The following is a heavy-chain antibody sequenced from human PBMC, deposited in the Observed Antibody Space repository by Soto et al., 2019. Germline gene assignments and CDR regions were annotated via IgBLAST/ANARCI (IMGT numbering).Heavy chain of an antibody. CDR1: GFTFSTSA. J-gene: IGHJ4*02. V-gene: IGHV3-30-3*01. D-gene: IGHD3-16*01. CDR3: ARASPEGPYFDY. Sequence: QVQLVESGGGVVQPGRSLRLSCAASGFTFSTSALHWVRQAPGKVLEGVALISLDGSHKYSAESVKGRFTTSRDNSNNTLYLQMDSLRAEDTAVYYCARASPEGPYFDYWGQGTQVTVSS. CDR2: ISLDGSHK.